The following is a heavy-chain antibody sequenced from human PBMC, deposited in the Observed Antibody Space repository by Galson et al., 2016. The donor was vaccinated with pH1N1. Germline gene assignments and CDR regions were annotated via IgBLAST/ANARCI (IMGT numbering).Heavy chain of an antibody. J-gene: IGHJ4*02. CDR2: ITKRPEGYTT. CDR3: TRENHHKFDY. Sequence: SLRLSCAASGFTLGDFYMDWVRQAPGKGLEWVGRITKRPEGYTTQDAASVRGRFIISREDSMDLLYLQMNSLTTEDTAVYYCTRENHHKFDYWGQGTLVTVSS. V-gene: IGHV3-72*01. CDR1: GFTLGDFY.